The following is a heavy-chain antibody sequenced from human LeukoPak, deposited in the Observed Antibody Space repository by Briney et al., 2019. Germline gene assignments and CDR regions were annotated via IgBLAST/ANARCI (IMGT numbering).Heavy chain of an antibody. J-gene: IGHJ4*02. V-gene: IGHV4-59*01. CDR1: GGSISSYY. CDR2: IYYSGST. Sequence: SETLSLTCTVSGGSISSYYWSWIRQPPGKGLEWIGYIYYSGSTNYNPSLKSRVTISVDTSKNQFSLKLSSVTAADTAVYYCATGGGTWYNWNEFDYWGQGTLVTVSS. D-gene: IGHD1-20*01. CDR3: ATGGGTWYNWNEFDY.